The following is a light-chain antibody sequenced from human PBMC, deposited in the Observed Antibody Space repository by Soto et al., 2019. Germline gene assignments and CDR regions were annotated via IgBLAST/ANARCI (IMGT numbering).Light chain of an antibody. J-gene: IGKJ5*01. CDR2: DAS. CDR3: QQRSNWPTS. V-gene: IGKV3-11*01. Sequence: EIVLTQSPATLSLSPGEKATLFCRASQRVSSYLAWYQQKPGQAPRLLIYDASNRATGIPARFSGSGSGTDFTLTISSLEPEDFAVYYCQQRSNWPTSFGQGTRLEIK. CDR1: QRVSSY.